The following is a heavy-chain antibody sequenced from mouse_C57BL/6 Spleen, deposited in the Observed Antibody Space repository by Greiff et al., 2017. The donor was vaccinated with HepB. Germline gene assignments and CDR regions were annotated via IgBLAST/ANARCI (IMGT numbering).Heavy chain of an antibody. D-gene: IGHD1-1*01. J-gene: IGHJ3*01. CDR1: GYTFTSYW. CDR2: IHPNSGST. V-gene: IGHV1-64*01. Sequence: QVQLQQPGAELVKPGASVKLSCKASGYTFTSYWMHWVKQRPGQGLEWIGMIHPNSGSTNYNEKFKSKATLTVDKSSSTAYMQLSSLTSEDSAVYYCARGTTVGEVEAYWGQGTLVTVSA. CDR3: ARGTTVGEVEAY.